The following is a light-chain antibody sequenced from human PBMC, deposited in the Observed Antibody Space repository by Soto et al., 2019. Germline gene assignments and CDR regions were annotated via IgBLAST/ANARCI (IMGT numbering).Light chain of an antibody. Sequence: EIVLTQSPGTLSLSPGERATHSCRASQSVSSSYLAWYQQKPGQAPRLLIYDASSRATGIPDRFSGSGSGTDFTLTISRLEPEDFAVYYCQQYGSSPTFGGGTKVDI. CDR1: QSVSSSY. CDR3: QQYGSSPT. J-gene: IGKJ4*01. V-gene: IGKV3-20*01. CDR2: DAS.